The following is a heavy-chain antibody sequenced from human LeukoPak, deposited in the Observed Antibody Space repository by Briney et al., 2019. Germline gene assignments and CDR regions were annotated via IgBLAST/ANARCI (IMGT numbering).Heavy chain of an antibody. CDR3: ARDREYYDILTGYYTH. D-gene: IGHD3-9*01. CDR2: ISSSGSTI. J-gene: IGHJ4*02. CDR1: GFTFSDYY. Sequence: PGGSLRLSCAASGFTFSDYYMSWIRRAPGKGLEWVSYISSSGSTIYYADSVKGRFTISRDNAKNSLYLQMNSLRAEDTAVYYCARDREYYDILTGYYTHWGQGTLVTVSS. V-gene: IGHV3-11*01.